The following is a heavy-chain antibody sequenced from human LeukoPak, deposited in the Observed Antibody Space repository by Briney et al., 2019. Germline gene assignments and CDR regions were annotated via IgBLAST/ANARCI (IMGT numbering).Heavy chain of an antibody. Sequence: GGSLRLSCAASGFIFSNYGMTWVRQAPGKGLEWVSSIWDNAIRTYYADSVKGRFTISRDNSRSTLYLQMNSLRPEDTAIYYCAREGYYGSGSPPSLYFDYWGQGTLVTVSS. CDR2: IWDNAIRT. D-gene: IGHD3-10*01. CDR3: AREGYYGSGSPPSLYFDY. V-gene: IGHV3-23*01. CDR1: GFIFSNYG. J-gene: IGHJ4*02.